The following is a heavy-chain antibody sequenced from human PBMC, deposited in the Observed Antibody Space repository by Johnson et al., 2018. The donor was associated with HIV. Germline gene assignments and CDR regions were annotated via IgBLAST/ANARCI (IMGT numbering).Heavy chain of an antibody. D-gene: IGHD3-22*01. Sequence: VQLVESGGGVVQPGGSLRLSCAASGFTFSSYWMSWVRQAPGKGLEWVANIKQDGSEKYYVDSVKGRFTISRDNSKNTLYLQMNSLRAEDTAVYYCAKDRAIVVAYDAFDIWGQGTIVTVSS. CDR2: IKQDGSEK. J-gene: IGHJ3*02. V-gene: IGHV3-7*05. CDR1: GFTFSSYW. CDR3: AKDRAIVVAYDAFDI.